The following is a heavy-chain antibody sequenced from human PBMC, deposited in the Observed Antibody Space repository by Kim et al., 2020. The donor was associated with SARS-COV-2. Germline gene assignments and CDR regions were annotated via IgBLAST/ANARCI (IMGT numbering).Heavy chain of an antibody. CDR3: ARGPLYYGSGRVFCWFDP. D-gene: IGHD3-10*01. J-gene: IGHJ5*02. V-gene: IGHV4-34*01. CDR1: GGSFSGYY. CDR2: INHSGST. Sequence: SETLSLTCAVYGGSFSGYYWSWIRQPPGKGLEWIGEINHSGSTNYNPSLKSRVTISVDTSKNQFSLKLSSVTAADTAVYYCARGPLYYGSGRVFCWFDPWGQGTLVTVSS.